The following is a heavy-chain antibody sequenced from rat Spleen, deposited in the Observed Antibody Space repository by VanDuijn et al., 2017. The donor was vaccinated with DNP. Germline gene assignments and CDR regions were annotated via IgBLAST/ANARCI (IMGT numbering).Heavy chain of an antibody. CDR1: GFTFSNYY. J-gene: IGHJ3*01. Sequence: EVQLVESGGGLVQPGRSLKLSCAASGFTFSNYYMAWVRQAPKKGLEWVATISYDGSDIYYRDSVKGRFTMSRDNAKNTLYLQMDSLRSEDTATYYCAKDIGGPFAYWGQGTLVTVSS. CDR2: ISYDGSDI. V-gene: IGHV5-7*01. CDR3: AKDIGGPFAY.